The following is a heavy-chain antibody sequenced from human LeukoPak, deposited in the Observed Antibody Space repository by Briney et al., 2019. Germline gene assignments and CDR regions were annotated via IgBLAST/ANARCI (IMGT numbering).Heavy chain of an antibody. CDR2: ISTTGSTI. V-gene: IGHV3-48*01. CDR1: GFTFGDFD. D-gene: IGHD3-16*01. CDR3: ARGGGLDV. Sequence: GGSLRLSCSASGFTFGDFDMNWVRQAPGKGLEWISYISTTGSTIFYADSVKGRFTISRDNAKISLFLQMSNLRAEDTAVYFCARGGGLDVWGQGATVTVSS. J-gene: IGHJ6*02.